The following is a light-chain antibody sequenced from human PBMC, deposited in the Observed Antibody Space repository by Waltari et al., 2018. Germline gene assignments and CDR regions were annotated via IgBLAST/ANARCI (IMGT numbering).Light chain of an antibody. CDR1: SGSIASNY. CDR2: EDN. Sequence: NFMLTQPHSVSESPGKTVTISCTRSSGSIASNYVQWYQRRPGSVHNTVIYEDNQRPSWVPDRFSGSIDISSNSASLTIAGLQTEDDADYYCPSHDANHYVVFGGGTKVTVL. V-gene: IGLV6-57*03. J-gene: IGLJ2*01. CDR3: PSHDANHYVV.